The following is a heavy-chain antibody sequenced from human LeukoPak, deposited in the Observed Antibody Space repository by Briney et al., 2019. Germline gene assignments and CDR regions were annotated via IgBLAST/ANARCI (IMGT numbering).Heavy chain of an antibody. CDR2: ISYDGSNK. J-gene: IGHJ6*02. CDR1: GFTFSSYA. CDR3: ARDVVLLWFGGYYYYDMDV. Sequence: GGSLRLSCAASGFTFSSYAMHWVRQAPGKGLEWVAVISYDGSNKYYADSVKGRFTISRDNSKNTLYLQMNSLRAEDTAVYYCARDVVLLWFGGYYYYDMDVWGQGTTVTVSS. V-gene: IGHV3-30-3*01. D-gene: IGHD3-10*01.